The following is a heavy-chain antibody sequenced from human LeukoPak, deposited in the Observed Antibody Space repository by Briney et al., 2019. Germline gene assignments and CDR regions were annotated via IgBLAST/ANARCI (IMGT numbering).Heavy chain of an antibody. CDR2: IKEDGSEK. V-gene: IGHV3-7*01. J-gene: IGHJ4*02. Sequence: GGSLRLSCAASGFTFSSYWMSWIRQAPGKGLEWVANIKEDGSEKYYVDSVRGRFTISRDNAKNSLSLQMNSLRAEDTAVYYCARAYQPLLYRGRLFDYWGQGTLVTVSS. CDR3: ARAYQPLLYRGRLFDY. CDR1: GFTFSSYW. D-gene: IGHD2-2*02.